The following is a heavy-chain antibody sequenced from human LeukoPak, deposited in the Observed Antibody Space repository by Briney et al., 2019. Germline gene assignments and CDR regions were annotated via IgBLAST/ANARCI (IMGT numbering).Heavy chain of an antibody. D-gene: IGHD3-22*01. CDR3: AKDLTYYYDSTGYYFDY. CDR2: ISGSGGTT. J-gene: IGHJ4*02. V-gene: IGHV3-23*01. CDR1: GFTFSSYA. Sequence: PGRSLRLSCAASGFTFSSYAMSWVRQAPGKGLELVSGISGSGGTTYYADSVKGRFTISRDNSKNTLYLQLNSLRAEDTAIYYCAKDLTYYYDSTGYYFDYWGQGTLVTVSS.